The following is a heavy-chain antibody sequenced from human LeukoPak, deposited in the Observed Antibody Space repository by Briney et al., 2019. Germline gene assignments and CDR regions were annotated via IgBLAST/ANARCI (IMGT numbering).Heavy chain of an antibody. V-gene: IGHV4-39*01. J-gene: IGHJ4*02. CDR1: GSSFSSSSYY. Sequence: PSETLSLTCTVSGSSFSSSSYYWGWIRQPPGKGLEWIGSIYYSGSTYYNPSLKSRVTISVDTSKNQFSLKLSSVTAADTAVYFCARHNYDSSGFLKYWGQGTLVTVSS. D-gene: IGHD3-22*01. CDR2: IYYSGST. CDR3: ARHNYDSSGFLKY.